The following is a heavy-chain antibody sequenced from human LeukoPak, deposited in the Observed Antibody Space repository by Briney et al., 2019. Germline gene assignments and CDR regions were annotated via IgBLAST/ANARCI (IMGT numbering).Heavy chain of an antibody. CDR3: ARETTPDFYYYYMDV. V-gene: IGHV3-7*01. CDR1: GLTFRNFW. Sequence: GGSLRLSCVASGLTFRNFWMSWVRQVPGTGLEWVGNIKPDGSEKYYMDSVKGRFTISRDNTKNSLYLQMNSLRAEDTAVYYCARETTPDFYYYYMDVWGKGTTVTVSS. CDR2: IKPDGSEK. D-gene: IGHD1-7*01. J-gene: IGHJ6*03.